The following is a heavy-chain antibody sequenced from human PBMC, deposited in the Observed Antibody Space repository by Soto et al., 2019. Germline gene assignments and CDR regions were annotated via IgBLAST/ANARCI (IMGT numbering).Heavy chain of an antibody. V-gene: IGHV4-39*01. CDR1: GGSISSSSYY. Sequence: QLQLQESRPGLVKPSETLSLTCTVSGGSISSSSYYWGWIRQPPGKGLEWIGSIYYSGSTYYNPSLKSLVTISVDTSKNQFSLELRSLTGADSAVYYCARGFWDCANGVGFVNWFDPWGQGTLVTVSS. CDR3: ARGFWDCANGVGFVNWFDP. CDR2: IYYSGST. D-gene: IGHD2-8*01. J-gene: IGHJ5*02.